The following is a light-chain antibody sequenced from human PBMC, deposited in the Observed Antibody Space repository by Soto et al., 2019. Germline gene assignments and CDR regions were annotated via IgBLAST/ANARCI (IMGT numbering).Light chain of an antibody. CDR1: QSVSSY. CDR2: DAS. V-gene: IGKV3-11*01. J-gene: IGKJ1*01. CDR3: QQRSNWPPWT. Sequence: EIVLTQSPATLSLSPGERATLSCRASQSVSSYLAWYQQKPGQAPRLLIYDASNRATGIPARFSGNGSGTDFTPTISSLEPEDFAVYYCQQRSNWPPWTFRQGTKVEIK.